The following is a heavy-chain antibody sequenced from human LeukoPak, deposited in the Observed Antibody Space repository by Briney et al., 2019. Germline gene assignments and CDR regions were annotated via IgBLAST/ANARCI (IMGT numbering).Heavy chain of an antibody. J-gene: IGHJ1*01. CDR1: GFTFSSYA. CDR2: ISGSGGST. D-gene: IGHD2-2*02. V-gene: IGHV3-23*01. CDR3: AKEDIVVVPAAIYRYFQH. Sequence: GGSLRLSCAASGFTFSSYAMSWVRQAPGKGLEWVSAISGSGGSTYYADSVKGRFTISRDNSKNTLYLQMNSLRAEDTAVYYCAKEDIVVVPAAIYRYFQHWGQGTLVTASS.